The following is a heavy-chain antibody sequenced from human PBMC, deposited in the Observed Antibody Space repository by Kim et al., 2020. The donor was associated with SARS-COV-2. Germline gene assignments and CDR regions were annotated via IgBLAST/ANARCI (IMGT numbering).Heavy chain of an antibody. V-gene: IGHV4-34*01. D-gene: IGHD3-22*01. Sequence: PSLKSRVHISVDTSKNQFSLKLRSVTAADTAVYYCARGLRYYDSSGYFRVWGQGTMVTVSS. CDR3: ARGLRYYDSSGYFRV. J-gene: IGHJ3*01.